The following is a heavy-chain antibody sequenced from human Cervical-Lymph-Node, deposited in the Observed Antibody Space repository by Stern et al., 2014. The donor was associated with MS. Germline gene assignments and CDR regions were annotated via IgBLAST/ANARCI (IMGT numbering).Heavy chain of an antibody. J-gene: IGHJ2*01. V-gene: IGHV5-51*03. CDR1: GYSFTYHW. Sequence: VQLLQPGLEMKKPGESLKISCKGSGYSFTYHWIAWLRQMPGKSLEWMGGIYVGNSETRYSPSFRGPVPISADKSTSPAHLQWPSLKASDSASYNCARPCGDASHWYFDLWGRGPLVSVSS. CDR2: IYVGNSET. D-gene: IGHD4-17*01. CDR3: ARPCGDASHWYFDL.